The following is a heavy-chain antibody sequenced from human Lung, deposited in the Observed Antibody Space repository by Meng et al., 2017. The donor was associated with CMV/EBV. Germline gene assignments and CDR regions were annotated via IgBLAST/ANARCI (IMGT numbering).Heavy chain of an antibody. J-gene: IGHJ5*02. D-gene: IGHD2-2*01. CDR2: IYHSGST. CDR3: ARDYRTGCSSTSRYNWFDP. Sequence: SXTXSLXCTVSGYSISNGYYWGWIRQPPGKGLEWIGSIYHSGSTYYNPSLKSRVTISVDTSKNQFSLKLSSVTAADTAVYYCARDYRTGCSSTSRYNWFDPWXQGTXVTVSS. V-gene: IGHV4-38-2*02. CDR1: GYSISNGYY.